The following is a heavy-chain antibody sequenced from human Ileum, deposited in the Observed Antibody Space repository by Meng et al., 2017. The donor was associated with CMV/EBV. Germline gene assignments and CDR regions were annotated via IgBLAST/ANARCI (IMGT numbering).Heavy chain of an antibody. CDR3: AKAQKSSVTGTNGEDV. Sequence: GESLKISCAASGFTLSSYYMYWVRQRPGKGLEWVSGLNWNGDNPGYADSVKGRFIVSRDNSKNTLYLQMNSLRAEDTAIYYCAKAQKSSVTGTNGEDVWGQGTTVTVSS. D-gene: IGHD1-7*01. CDR2: LNWNGDNP. J-gene: IGHJ6*02. CDR1: GFTLSSYY. V-gene: IGHV3-20*04.